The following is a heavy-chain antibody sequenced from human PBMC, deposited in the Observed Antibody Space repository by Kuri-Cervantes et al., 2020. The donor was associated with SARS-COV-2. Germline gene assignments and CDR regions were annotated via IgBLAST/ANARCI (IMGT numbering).Heavy chain of an antibody. D-gene: IGHD5-12*01. V-gene: IGHV3-33*08. CDR3: ARDRGYSGSTAPYYYYYGMDV. J-gene: IGHJ6*02. CDR2: IWYDGSNK. CDR1: GFTFSSYA. Sequence: GESLKISCAASGFTFSSYAMSWVRQAPGKGLEWVVVIWYDGSNKYYADSVKGRFTISRDNSKNTLYLQMNNLRAEDTAVYYCARDRGYSGSTAPYYYYYGMDVWGQGPTVTVSS.